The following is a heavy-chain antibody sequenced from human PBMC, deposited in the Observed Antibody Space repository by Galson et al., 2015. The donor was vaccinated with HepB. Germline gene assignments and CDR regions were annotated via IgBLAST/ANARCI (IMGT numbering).Heavy chain of an antibody. CDR2: INAGNGNT. D-gene: IGHD2-15*01. CDR1: GYSFTSYA. Sequence: SVKVSCKASGYSFTSYAMHWVRQAPGQGLEWMGWINAGNGNTKYSQKFQGRVTITRDTSASTAYMELSSLRSEDTAVYYCARGDIVVVVAAILVGWFDPWGQGTLVTVSS. CDR3: ARGDIVVVVAAILVGWFDP. J-gene: IGHJ5*02. V-gene: IGHV1-3*01.